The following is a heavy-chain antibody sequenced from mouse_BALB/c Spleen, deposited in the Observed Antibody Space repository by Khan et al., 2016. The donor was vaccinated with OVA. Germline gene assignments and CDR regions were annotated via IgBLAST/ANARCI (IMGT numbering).Heavy chain of an antibody. J-gene: IGHJ1*01. CDR1: GFNIKDTY. CDR3: AHPSYAPRDFEV. Sequence: EVQLQQSGAELVKPGASVKLSCTASGFNIKDTYLHWVKQRPEQGLEWIGRIAPANGNTKYDPKFQGKATITADTSSNTSYLQLNSLTSEDTSGYYCAHPSYAPRDFEVWGAGTTVTVSS. D-gene: IGHD6-1*01. V-gene: IGHV14-3*02. CDR2: IAPANGNT.